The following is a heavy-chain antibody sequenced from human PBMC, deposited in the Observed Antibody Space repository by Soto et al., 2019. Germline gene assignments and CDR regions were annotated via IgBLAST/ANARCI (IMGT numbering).Heavy chain of an antibody. D-gene: IGHD1-26*01. V-gene: IGHV4-30-2*01. J-gene: IGHJ4*02. Sequence: SETLSLTCAVSGGSISSGGYSWSWIRQPPGKGLEWIGYTYHSGSTYYNPSLKSRVTISVDRSKNQFSLKLSSVTAADTAVYYCAREVGATGSFDYWGQGTLVTVSS. CDR3: AREVGATGSFDY. CDR2: TYHSGST. CDR1: GGSISSGGYS.